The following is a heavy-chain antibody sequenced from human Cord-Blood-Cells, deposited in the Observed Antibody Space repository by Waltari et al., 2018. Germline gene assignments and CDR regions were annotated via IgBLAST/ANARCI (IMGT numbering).Heavy chain of an antibody. CDR1: GYTFTSYG. CDR3: ARENGVAARYWYFDL. J-gene: IGHJ2*01. CDR2: NSAYKCNT. D-gene: IGHD2-15*01. Sequence: QVQLVQSGAEVKKPGASVKVSCKASGYTFTSYGISWVRQAPGQGLEWMGWNSAYKCNTNEAKKLQGRVTMTTDTSTSTAYMGLRSLRSDDTAVYYCARENGVAARYWYFDLWGRGTLVTVSS. V-gene: IGHV1-18*01.